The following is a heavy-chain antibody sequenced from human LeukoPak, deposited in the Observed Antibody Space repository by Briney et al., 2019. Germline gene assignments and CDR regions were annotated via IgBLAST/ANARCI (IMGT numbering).Heavy chain of an antibody. CDR3: AKKESRYCSSTSCLIGMDV. V-gene: IGHV3-7*03. CDR2: IKEDGSKK. J-gene: IGHJ6*02. D-gene: IGHD2-2*01. CDR1: GFSFSSYW. Sequence: PGGSLRLSCAASGFSFSSYWMNWVRRAPGKGLEWLANIKEDGSKKYYVDSVKGRFTISRDNAKNSLYLQMDSLRAEDTAVYYCAKKESRYCSSTSCLIGMDVWGQGTTVTVSS.